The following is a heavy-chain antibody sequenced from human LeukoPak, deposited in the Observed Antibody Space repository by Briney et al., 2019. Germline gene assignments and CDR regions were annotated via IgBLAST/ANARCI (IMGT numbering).Heavy chain of an antibody. V-gene: IGHV4-39*01. D-gene: IGHD6-6*01. Sequence: NPSETLSLTCTVSGGSISSSSYYWGWIRQPPGKGLEWIGSIYYSGSTYYNPSLKSRVTISVDTSKNQFSLKLSSVTAADTAVYYCARRGIATRTSLFDYWGQGTLVTVSS. CDR2: IYYSGST. CDR3: ARRGIATRTSLFDY. CDR1: GGSISSSSYY. J-gene: IGHJ4*02.